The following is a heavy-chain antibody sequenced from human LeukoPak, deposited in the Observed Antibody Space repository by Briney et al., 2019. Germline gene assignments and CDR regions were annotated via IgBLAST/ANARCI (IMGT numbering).Heavy chain of an antibody. J-gene: IGHJ4*02. V-gene: IGHV3-23*03. D-gene: IGHD2-15*01. CDR3: AKDGHCSGGTCSSFDY. CDR1: GISFSNYS. CDR2: VYTGGTT. Sequence: GGSLRLSCAASGISFSNYSMNWVRQAPGKGLEWVSVVYTGGTTYYADSVKGRFTISRDNSQNTVFLQMNSLRDEDTAVYYCAKDGHCSGGTCSSFDYWGQGTLVTVSS.